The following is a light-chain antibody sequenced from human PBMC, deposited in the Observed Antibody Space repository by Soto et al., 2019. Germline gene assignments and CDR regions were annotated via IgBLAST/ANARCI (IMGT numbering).Light chain of an antibody. CDR1: QSISSY. CDR3: QQIYSTPPYT. V-gene: IGKV1-39*01. J-gene: IGKJ2*01. CDR2: AAS. Sequence: DIQMTQSPSSLSASVGDRVTITCRASQSISSYLNWYQQKPGKAPKLLIYAASSLQSGVPSRFSGSGSGTDFTLTIISLQPEDFATYYCQQIYSTPPYTFGQGTKLEIK.